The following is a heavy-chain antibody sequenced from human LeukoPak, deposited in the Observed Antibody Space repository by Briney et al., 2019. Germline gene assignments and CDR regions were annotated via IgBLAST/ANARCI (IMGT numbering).Heavy chain of an antibody. CDR1: GFTFSRYV. D-gene: IGHD3-10*01. CDR2: IRYDGSNK. Sequence: PGGSLRLSCAASGFTFSRYVMSWVRQAPGKGLEWVAFIRYDGSNKYYADSVKGRFTISRDNSKNTLYLQMNSLRAEDTAVYYCAKDTAGFGELLLDYWGQGTLVTVSS. J-gene: IGHJ4*02. CDR3: AKDTAGFGELLLDY. V-gene: IGHV3-30*02.